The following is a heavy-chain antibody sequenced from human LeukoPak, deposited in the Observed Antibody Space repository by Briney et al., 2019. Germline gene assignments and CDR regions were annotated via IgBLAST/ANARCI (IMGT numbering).Heavy chain of an antibody. Sequence: GASVKVSCKASGGTFSSYAISWVRQAPGQRPEWMGWIKVGNGKTKYSQEFQGRVTITRDISASTVYMELRSLKSDDMGVYYCAREDGDGYNSPDYNWFDPWGQGTLVTVST. CDR3: AREDGDGYNSPDYNWFDP. CDR1: GGTFSSYA. D-gene: IGHD5-24*01. J-gene: IGHJ5*02. CDR2: IKVGNGKT. V-gene: IGHV1-3*03.